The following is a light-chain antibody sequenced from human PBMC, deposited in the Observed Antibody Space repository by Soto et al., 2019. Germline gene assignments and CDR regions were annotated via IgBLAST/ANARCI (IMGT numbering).Light chain of an antibody. CDR3: VAWDDSLNGYVV. CDR2: GGS. V-gene: IGLV2-23*01. CDR1: SNDVGSYNL. J-gene: IGLJ2*01. Sequence: QSVLAQPASVSGSPGQSIAISCAGTSNDVGSYNLVSWYQHHPGKAPKLMIYGGSKRPSGVSDRFSGSKSGNTASLTISGLQAEDVADYYCVAWDDSLNGYVVFGGGTKVTVL.